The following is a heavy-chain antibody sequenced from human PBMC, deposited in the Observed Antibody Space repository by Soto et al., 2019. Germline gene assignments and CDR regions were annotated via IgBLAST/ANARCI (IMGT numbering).Heavy chain of an antibody. J-gene: IGHJ5*02. CDR1: GGSISSGGSGGYY. CDR2: IYYSGGT. D-gene: IGHD6-19*01. V-gene: IGHV4-31*03. CDR3: TRDDGALAVYH. Sequence: SETLSLTCTVSGGSISSGGSGGYYWSWIREHPGKGLEWIGYIYYSGGTYYNPSLKSRVTISADTSKNQFSLKLSSVSAADTAVYYRTRDDGALAVYHWGQGTLVTVSS.